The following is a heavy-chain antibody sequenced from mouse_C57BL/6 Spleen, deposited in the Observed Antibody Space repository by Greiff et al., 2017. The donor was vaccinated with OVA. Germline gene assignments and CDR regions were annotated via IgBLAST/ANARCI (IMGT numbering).Heavy chain of an antibody. J-gene: IGHJ2*01. CDR1: GYTFTSYG. Sequence: VKLQESGAELARPGASVKLSCKASGYTFTSYGISWVKQRTGQGLEWIGEIYPRSGNTYYNEKFKGKATLTADKSSSTAYMELRSLTSEDSAVYFCARGGGTPYYFDYWGQGTTLTVSS. CDR3: ARGGGTPYYFDY. V-gene: IGHV1-81*01. CDR2: IYPRSGNT. D-gene: IGHD1-1*02.